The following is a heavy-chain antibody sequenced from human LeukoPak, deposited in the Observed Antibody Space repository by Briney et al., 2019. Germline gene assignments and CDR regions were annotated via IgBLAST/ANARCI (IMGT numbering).Heavy chain of an antibody. CDR2: INHSGST. D-gene: IGHD3-10*01. J-gene: IGHJ4*02. V-gene: IGHV4-34*01. Sequence: SETLSLTCAVYGGSFSGYYWSWFRQPPGKGLEWIGEINHSGSTNYNPSLKSRVTISVDTSKNQFSLKLSSVTAADTAVYYCARGGWFGDWGQGTLVTVSS. CDR1: GGSFSGYY. CDR3: ARGGWFGD.